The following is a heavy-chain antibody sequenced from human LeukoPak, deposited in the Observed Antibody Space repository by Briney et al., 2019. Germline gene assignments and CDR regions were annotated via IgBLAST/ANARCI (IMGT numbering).Heavy chain of an antibody. CDR2: INSNSDTV. Sequence: GGSLRLSCTASGFTFGDYAMSWVRQAPGKGLEWISYINSNSDTVHYSNSVEGRFTISRDNAKNSLYLQMNSLRAEDTAMYYCARDTRGESDYWGHGTLVTVSS. CDR3: ARDTRGESDY. J-gene: IGHJ4*01. D-gene: IGHD2-2*01. CDR1: GFTFGDYA. V-gene: IGHV3-48*04.